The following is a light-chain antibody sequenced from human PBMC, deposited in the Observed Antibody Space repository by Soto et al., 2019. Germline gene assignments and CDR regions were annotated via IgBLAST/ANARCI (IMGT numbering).Light chain of an antibody. CDR3: QQSYSTPRT. J-gene: IGKJ1*01. V-gene: IGKV1-39*01. CDR1: QTISSL. CDR2: AAS. Sequence: DIQMTQSPSSLSASVGDRVTITCRASQTISSLLNWYQQKPGKAPKLLIYAASNLRSGVPSRFSGSGSGTEFTLTISSLQPEDFATYYCQQSYSTPRTFGQGTKVEIK.